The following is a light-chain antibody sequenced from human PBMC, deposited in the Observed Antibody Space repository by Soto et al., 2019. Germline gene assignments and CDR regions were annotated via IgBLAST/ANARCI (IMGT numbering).Light chain of an antibody. Sequence: QSVLTQPRSVSGSPGQSVTITCTGTSSDIGTWNYVSWYQQHPGQAPKLIIYDVNERPSGVPDRFSGSKSGNTASLTLSVLQVDDEADYYCCPYIGRFSWVIRGGTKLTVL. J-gene: IGLJ3*02. CDR2: DVN. CDR1: SSDIGTWNY. V-gene: IGLV2-11*01. CDR3: CPYIGRFSWV.